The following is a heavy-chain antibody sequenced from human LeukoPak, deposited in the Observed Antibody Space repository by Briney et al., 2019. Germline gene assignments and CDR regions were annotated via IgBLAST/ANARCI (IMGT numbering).Heavy chain of an antibody. CDR3: ARGEGATHIDY. D-gene: IGHD5-12*01. V-gene: IGHV4-61*02. CDR2: IYTSGST. Sequence: SQTLSLTCSVSCDSIRSGTYYWSWIRQPAGKGLEWIGRIYTSGSTSYNPSLKSRVTISVDTSKNQFSLKLTSVTAAGTAVYYCARGEGATHIDYWGQGTLVTVSS. J-gene: IGHJ4*02. CDR1: CDSIRSGTYY.